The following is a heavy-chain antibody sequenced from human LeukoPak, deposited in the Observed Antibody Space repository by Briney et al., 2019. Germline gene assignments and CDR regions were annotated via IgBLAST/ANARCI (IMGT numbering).Heavy chain of an antibody. D-gene: IGHD6-6*01. CDR2: IKQDGSVR. J-gene: IGHJ4*02. CDR1: GFTFSNYW. V-gene: IGHV3-7*01. Sequence: GGSLRLSCAASGFTFSNYWMTWVRKAPEKGLEWVANIKQDGSVRYYVDSVKARFTISRDNPKHSLSLQLNSLRAEDTAVYYCARIGYSSSSLDYWGQGTLVTVSS. CDR3: ARIGYSSSSLDY.